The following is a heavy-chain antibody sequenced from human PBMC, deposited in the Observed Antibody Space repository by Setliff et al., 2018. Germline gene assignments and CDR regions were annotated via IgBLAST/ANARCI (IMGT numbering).Heavy chain of an antibody. CDR3: AKVKKPLVRGSGFDC. D-gene: IGHD3-10*01. V-gene: IGHV3-30*18. CDR2: ISDDGTND. Sequence: LRLSCAASGFSVSTFSMHWVRQTPVKGLEWVATISDDGTNDFYADSVKGRFTVFRDGSKNTLYLQMSSLRGEDTAVYYCAKVKKPLVRGSGFDCWGQGTLVTVSS. CDR1: GFSVSTFS. J-gene: IGHJ4*02.